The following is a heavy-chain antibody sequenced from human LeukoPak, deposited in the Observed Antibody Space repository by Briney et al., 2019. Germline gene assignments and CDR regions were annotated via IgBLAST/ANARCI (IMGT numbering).Heavy chain of an antibody. V-gene: IGHV4-59*01. J-gene: IGHJ4*02. CDR2: VYYRGST. CDR3: ARAMVRGVITPGY. D-gene: IGHD3-10*01. Sequence: SETLSLTCTVSGGTISSYYWNWIRQSPGKGLEWIGYVYYRGSTIYNPSLKSRVTISLDTSKNQFSLKLNSVTAADTAVYYCARAMVRGVITPGYWGQGTLVTVSS. CDR1: GGTISSYY.